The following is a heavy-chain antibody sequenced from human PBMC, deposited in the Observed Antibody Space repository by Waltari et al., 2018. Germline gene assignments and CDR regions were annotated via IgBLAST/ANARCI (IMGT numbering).Heavy chain of an antibody. D-gene: IGHD6-13*01. V-gene: IGHV1-69*13. J-gene: IGHJ4*02. CDR2: IIPCFVTA. CDR3: ARARQQLDQQIDY. Sequence: QVQLVQSGAEVKKPGSSVKVSCKASGGTFSSYAISWVRQAPGQGLEWMGGIIPCFVTANYAQMFQGRVTITADESTSTAYMELGSLRSEDTAVYYCARARQQLDQQIDYWGQGTLVTVSS. CDR1: GGTFSSYA.